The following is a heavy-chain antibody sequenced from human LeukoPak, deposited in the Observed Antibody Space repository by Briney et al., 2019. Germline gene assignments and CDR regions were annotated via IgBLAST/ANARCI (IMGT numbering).Heavy chain of an antibody. V-gene: IGHV3-7*05. CDR2: IKQDGSEK. CDR1: GXTFSSYW. J-gene: IGHJ4*02. CDR3: AREAGIPPSTQQWPTSVDY. Sequence: GGSLRLSCVASGXTFSSYWMSWVRQAPGKGLEWVANIKQDGSEKYYVDSVKGRFTISRDNAKNSLYLQMNSLRAEDTAVYYCAREAGIPPSTQQWPTSVDYWGQGTLVTVSS. D-gene: IGHD5-18*01.